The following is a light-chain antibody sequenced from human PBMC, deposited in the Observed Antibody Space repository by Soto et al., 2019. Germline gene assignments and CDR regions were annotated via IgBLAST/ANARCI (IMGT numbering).Light chain of an antibody. CDR3: LQRSGWPWT. J-gene: IGKJ1*01. CDR1: QSVSSY. Sequence: EIVLTQSPATLSLSPGERATLSCRASQSVSSYLAWYQQKPGQAPRLLIYDASNRATDILARFSGSGSGTDFPLTISSLEPEDFAVYYCLQRSGWPWTFGQGTKVEIK. V-gene: IGKV3-11*01. CDR2: DAS.